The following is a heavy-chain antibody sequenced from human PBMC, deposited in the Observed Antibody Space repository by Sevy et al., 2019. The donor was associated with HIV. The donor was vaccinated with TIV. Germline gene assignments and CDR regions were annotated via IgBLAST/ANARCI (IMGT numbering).Heavy chain of an antibody. J-gene: IGHJ5*02. D-gene: IGHD6-13*01. CDR1: GGTFSSYA. CDR2: IIPIFGTA. CDR3: ARKICIAAAGHNWFDP. Sequence: ASVKVSCKASGGTFSSYAISWVRQAPGQGLEWMEGIIPIFGTANYAQKFQGRVTITADESTSLAYMELSSLRSEDTAVYYCARKICIAAAGHNWFDPWGQGTLVTVSS. V-gene: IGHV1-69*13.